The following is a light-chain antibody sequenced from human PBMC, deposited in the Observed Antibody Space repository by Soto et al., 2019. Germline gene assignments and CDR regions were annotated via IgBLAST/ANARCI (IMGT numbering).Light chain of an antibody. V-gene: IGKV3-20*01. J-gene: IGKJ4*01. CDR2: GAS. CDR3: RQYATSPLT. CDR1: QSVSSSY. Sequence: EIVLTQSPGTLSLSQGERATLSCRASQSVSSSYLAWYQQKLGQAPRLLIYGASSRETGIPERCIGRGAGADFTLPITRVEPADVVVDYCRQYATSPLTFGEGTKVDIK.